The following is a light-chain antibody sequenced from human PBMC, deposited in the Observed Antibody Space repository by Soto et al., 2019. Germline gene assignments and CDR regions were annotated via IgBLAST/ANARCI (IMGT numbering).Light chain of an antibody. V-gene: IGKV3-20*01. CDR2: GAS. CDR1: QSVGSSF. J-gene: IGKJ2*01. Sequence: EIVLTQFPGPLSLSPGERATLSCRASQSVGSSFLAWYQQKPGQAPSLLLYGASIRATGIPDRFSGSGSVADFTLTISRLEPEDFAVYYCQQFGTSPYTFGQGTKLEIK. CDR3: QQFGTSPYT.